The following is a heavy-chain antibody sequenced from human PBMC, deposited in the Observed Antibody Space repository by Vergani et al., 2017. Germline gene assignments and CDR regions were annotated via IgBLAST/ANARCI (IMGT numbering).Heavy chain of an antibody. D-gene: IGHD3-9*01. CDR1: GFTFSSYA. V-gene: IGHV3-23*01. Sequence: EVQLLESGGGLVQPGGSLRLSCAASGFTFSSYAMSWVRQAPGKGLEWVSAISGSGGSTYYADSVKGRFTISRDNSKNTLYLQMNSLRAEDTAVYYCAKDTLRYFDWLLARGDYWGQGTLVTVSS. J-gene: IGHJ4*02. CDR2: ISGSGGST. CDR3: AKDTLRYFDWLLARGDY.